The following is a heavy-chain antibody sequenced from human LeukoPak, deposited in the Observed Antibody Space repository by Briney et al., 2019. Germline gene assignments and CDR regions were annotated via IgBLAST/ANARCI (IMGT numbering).Heavy chain of an antibody. CDR2: IYTSGST. J-gene: IGHJ1*01. D-gene: IGHD2-2*01. V-gene: IGHV4-61*02. CDR3: AREGCSSTSCFFVFFH. CDR1: GGSISSGSYY. Sequence: PSQTLSLTCTVSGGSISSGSYYWSWIRQPAGKGLEWIGRIYTSGSTNYNPSLKSRVTISVDTSKNQFSLKLSSVTAADTAVYYCAREGCSSTSCFFVFFHWGQGTLVTVSS.